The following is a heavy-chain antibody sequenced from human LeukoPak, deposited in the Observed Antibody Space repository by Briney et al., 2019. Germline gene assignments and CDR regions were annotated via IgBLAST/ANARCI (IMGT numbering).Heavy chain of an antibody. CDR1: GFTFSIYG. D-gene: IGHD3-22*01. J-gene: IGHJ4*02. Sequence: GGSLRLSCAASGFTFSIYGMSWVRQAPGKGLEWVSAISDSGGSTYYADSVKGRFTISRDNSKNTLYLQMNSLRAEDTAVYYCAKDRRSYYYDTSGYKLPDYWGQGTLVTVSS. CDR3: AKDRRSYYYDTSGYKLPDY. V-gene: IGHV3-23*01. CDR2: ISDSGGST.